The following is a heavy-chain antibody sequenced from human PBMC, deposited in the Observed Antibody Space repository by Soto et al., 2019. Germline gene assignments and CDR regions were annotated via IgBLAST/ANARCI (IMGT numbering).Heavy chain of an antibody. CDR2: IHHDGST. CDR3: ARKPYGVPFDY. J-gene: IGHJ4*02. CDR1: GSSVCSSNW. Sequence: SETPSLSCAVCGSSVCSSNWWGWVRQPPGEGLEWIGEIHHDGSTNYNPSLKSRVTISVDKSKNQFSLKLSSVTAADTAVYYCARKPYGVPFDYWGQGTLVTVSS. V-gene: IGHV4-4*02. D-gene: IGHD4-17*01.